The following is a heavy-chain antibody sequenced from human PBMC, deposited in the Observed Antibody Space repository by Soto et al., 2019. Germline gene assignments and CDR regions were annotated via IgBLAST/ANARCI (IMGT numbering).Heavy chain of an antibody. J-gene: IGHJ3*02. CDR1: GFTFSSDA. Sequence: QVQLVESGGGVVQPGRSLRLSCAASGFTFSSDAMHWVRRAPGKGLEWVAFIWNDGSNKHYADYVNGRFIISSDNCENTLYLQMNSLRAEATAVYVCARDPGGSGYSFDMWGQGTMVTVAS. CDR3: ARDPGGSGYSFDM. D-gene: IGHD3-22*01. V-gene: IGHV3-33*01. CDR2: IWNDGSNK.